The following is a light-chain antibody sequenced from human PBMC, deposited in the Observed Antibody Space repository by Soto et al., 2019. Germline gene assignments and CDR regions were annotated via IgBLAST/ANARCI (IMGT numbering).Light chain of an antibody. Sequence: EIVLTQSPGTLSLSQGERATLSFRASQSLTNNYFAWYQQKPGRALRLLIDGASTRATGIPDRFSGSGSGTDFTLTISRLEPEDVAVYYCQQYEAVVTFGQGTKVDIK. CDR1: QSLTNNY. V-gene: IGKV3-20*01. CDR3: QQYEAVVT. J-gene: IGKJ1*01. CDR2: GAS.